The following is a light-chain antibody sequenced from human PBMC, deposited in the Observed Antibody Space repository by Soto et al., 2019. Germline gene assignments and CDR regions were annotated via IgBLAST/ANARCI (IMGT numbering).Light chain of an antibody. V-gene: IGKV1-39*01. CDR2: GAS. CDR3: QQSYNSPPA. J-gene: IGKJ3*01. Sequence: IQMTQSPSSLSVSVGDSVTITCRSSQSITTYLNWYQQKPGKGPRLLIYGASSLPSGVPARFAGSGSGTNFTLTISSLQPEDFAVYYCQQSYNSPPASGSGTKVEIK. CDR1: QSITTY.